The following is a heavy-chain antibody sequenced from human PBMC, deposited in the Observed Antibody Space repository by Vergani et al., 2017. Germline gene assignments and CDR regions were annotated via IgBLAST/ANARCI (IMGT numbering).Heavy chain of an antibody. V-gene: IGHV3-21*04. CDR1: GFTLSSYS. D-gene: IGHD2-15*01. CDR2: IGGSTNNI. Sequence: DVQLVESGGGLVKPGGSLRLSCVASGFTLSSYSMIWARQAPGKELEWVSAIGGSTNNIFYAYSVKGRFSISRDNAKNSLYLRMNGLRVVDTGRYYCARDVGDGHWGQGTLVTVSS. J-gene: IGHJ4*02. CDR3: ARDVGDGH.